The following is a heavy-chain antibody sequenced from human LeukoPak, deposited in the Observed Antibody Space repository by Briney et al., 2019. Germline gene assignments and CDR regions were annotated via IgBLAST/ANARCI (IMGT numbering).Heavy chain of an antibody. J-gene: IGHJ6*02. D-gene: IGHD3-3*01. CDR1: DGSISSGGYY. Sequence: SQTLSLTCTVSDGSISSGGYYWSWIRQHPGKGLEWIGYIYYSGSTYYNPSLKSRVTISVDTSKNQFSLKLSSVTAADTAVYYCARVLRFLEWSHYYYYGMDVWGQGTTVTVSS. CDR3: ARVLRFLEWSHYYYYGMDV. V-gene: IGHV4-31*03. CDR2: IYYSGST.